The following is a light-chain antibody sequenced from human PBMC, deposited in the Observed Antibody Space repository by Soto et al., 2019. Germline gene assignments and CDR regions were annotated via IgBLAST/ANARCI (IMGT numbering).Light chain of an antibody. Sequence: QSVLTQPPSASGTPGQRVTISCSGSSSNIGSNYVYWYQQLPGTAPKLLIYRNNQRPSGVPDRFSGSKSGTSASLAISGLRSEEEANYYCAAWDDSLRVFGGGTKLTVL. J-gene: IGLJ2*01. CDR1: SSNIGSNY. V-gene: IGLV1-47*01. CDR3: AAWDDSLRV. CDR2: RNN.